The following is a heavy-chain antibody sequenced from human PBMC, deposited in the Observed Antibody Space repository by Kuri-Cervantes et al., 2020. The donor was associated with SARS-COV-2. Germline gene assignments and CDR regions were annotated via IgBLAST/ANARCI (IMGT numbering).Heavy chain of an antibody. J-gene: IGHJ4*02. V-gene: IGHV3-15*01. D-gene: IGHD6-6*01. CDR1: GFTFSSYA. Sequence: GESLKISCAASGFTFSSYAMGWVRQAPGRGLEWVGRLRSKSDGGTPDYAAPVKGRFTISGDESKNTLNLQMNSLKTEDTALYYCTTDRAITVRPLFDSWGQGTLVTVSS. CDR3: TTDRAITVRPLFDS. CDR2: LRSKSDGGTP.